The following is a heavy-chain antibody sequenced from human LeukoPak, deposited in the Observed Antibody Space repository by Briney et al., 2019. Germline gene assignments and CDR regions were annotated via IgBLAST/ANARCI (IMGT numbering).Heavy chain of an antibody. CDR3: ARDSTAVAGFDY. V-gene: IGHV3-7*01. J-gene: IGHJ4*02. D-gene: IGHD6-19*01. Sequence: AGTLRLSCAASGCTFSSYWMSWVRQAPGKGLEWMAHIKQDGSEKYYVDSVKGRFAISRDNAKNSLYLQMTSLRAEETAVYYCARDSTAVAGFDYWGQGTLVTVSS. CDR1: GCTFSSYW. CDR2: IKQDGSEK.